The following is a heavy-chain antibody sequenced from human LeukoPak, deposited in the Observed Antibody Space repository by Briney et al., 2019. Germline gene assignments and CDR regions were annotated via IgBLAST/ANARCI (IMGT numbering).Heavy chain of an antibody. CDR2: IYTTGST. Sequence: SETLSLTCTVSGGSISNYYWSWIRQAPGKGLEWIGYIYTTGSTNYNPSLKSRVTISVDTSKNQFSLKLSSVTAADTAVYYCARVLYSYGPHYFDFWGQGTLVTVSS. V-gene: IGHV4-4*08. D-gene: IGHD5-18*01. J-gene: IGHJ4*02. CDR1: GGSISNYY. CDR3: ARVLYSYGPHYFDF.